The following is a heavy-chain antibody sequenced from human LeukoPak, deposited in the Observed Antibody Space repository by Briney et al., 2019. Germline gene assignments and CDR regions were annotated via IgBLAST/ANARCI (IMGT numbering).Heavy chain of an antibody. CDR3: AREYSSSWVLDYYGMDV. Sequence: ASVTVSCKASGGTFSIYAISWVRQAPGQGLEWMGWISAYNGNTNYAQKLQGRVTMTTDTSTSTAYMELRSLRSDDTAVYYCAREYSSSWVLDYYGMDVWGQGTTVTVSS. V-gene: IGHV1-18*01. J-gene: IGHJ6*02. D-gene: IGHD6-13*01. CDR1: GGTFSIYA. CDR2: ISAYNGNT.